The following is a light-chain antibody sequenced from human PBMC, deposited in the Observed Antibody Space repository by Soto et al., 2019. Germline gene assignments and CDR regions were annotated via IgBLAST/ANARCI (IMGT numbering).Light chain of an antibody. CDR1: TSNFGAGSD. Sequence: QSVLTQPPSVSGAPGQRVTISCTGSTSNFGAGSDVHWYQQVPGTAPKLLIYENNNRPSGVPDRISGSKSGTSASLAITGLQTEDEAHYYCQSYDRSLGGWVFGGGTQLNVL. V-gene: IGLV1-40*01. CDR2: ENN. CDR3: QSYDRSLGGWV. J-gene: IGLJ3*02.